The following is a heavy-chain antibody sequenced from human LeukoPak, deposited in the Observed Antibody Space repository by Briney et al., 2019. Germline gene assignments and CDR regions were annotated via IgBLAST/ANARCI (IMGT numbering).Heavy chain of an antibody. V-gene: IGHV3-23*01. D-gene: IGHD3-9*01. CDR3: ARENFFDWAGYYFDY. CDR2: ISGSGGST. CDR1: GFTFKNYA. J-gene: IGHJ4*02. Sequence: GGSLRLSCAASGFTFKNYAMSRVRQAPGKGLEWVSAISGSGGSTFYADSVKGRFTISRDNSKNTLYLQMDSLRADDTAVYYCARENFFDWAGYYFDYWGQGTLVTVSS.